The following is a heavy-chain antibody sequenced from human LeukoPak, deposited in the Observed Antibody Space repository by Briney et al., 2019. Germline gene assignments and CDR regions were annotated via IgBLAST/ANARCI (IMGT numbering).Heavy chain of an antibody. CDR3: ATSSTGATFRFDY. CDR1: GFSLSSYG. V-gene: IGHV3-30*03. Sequence: GRSLRLSCAASGFSLSSYGMHWVRLAPGKGLEWVALISHDGSNKYYVDSVKGRFTISRDNSKNTLDLQMNSLRAEDTAVYYCATSSTGATFRFDYWGQGTLVTVSS. CDR2: ISHDGSNK. J-gene: IGHJ4*02. D-gene: IGHD1-7*01.